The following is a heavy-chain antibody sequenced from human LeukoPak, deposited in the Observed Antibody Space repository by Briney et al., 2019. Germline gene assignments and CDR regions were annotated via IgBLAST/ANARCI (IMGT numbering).Heavy chain of an antibody. D-gene: IGHD2-21*02. J-gene: IGHJ4*02. CDR3: ARLTAFDY. Sequence: PGGSLRLSCGASGFTFSSYAMSWVRQAPGKGLEWVSGISGSGGTTYYADSVKGRFTISRDSSKNTLYLQMNSLRAEDTAVYYCARLTAFDYWGQGTLVTVSS. CDR1: GFTFSSYA. V-gene: IGHV3-23*01. CDR2: ISGSGGTT.